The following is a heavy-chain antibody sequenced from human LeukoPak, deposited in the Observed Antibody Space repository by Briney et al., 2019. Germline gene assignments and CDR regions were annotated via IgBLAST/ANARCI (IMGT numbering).Heavy chain of an antibody. CDR1: GFTFSSYA. CDR2: ISGRGGST. CDR3: AKDLNYCSSTSCLHSLLRRQIDTPYYYYGMDV. V-gene: IGHV3-23*01. D-gene: IGHD2-2*01. J-gene: IGHJ6*02. Sequence: GGSLRLSCAASGFTFSSYAMSWVRQAPGKGLEWVSAISGRGGSTYYADSVKGRFTISRDNSKNTLYLQMNSLRAEDTAVYYCAKDLNYCSSTSCLHSLLRRQIDTPYYYYGMDVWGQGTTVTVSS.